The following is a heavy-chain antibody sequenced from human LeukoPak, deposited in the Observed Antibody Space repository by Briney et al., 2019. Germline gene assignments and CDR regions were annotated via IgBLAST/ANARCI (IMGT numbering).Heavy chain of an antibody. Sequence: PLETLSLTCTVSGGSISSYYWSWIRQPPGKGLEWIGYIYYSGSTNYNPSLKSRVTISVDTSKNQFSLKLSSVTAADTAVYYCARYYYYGMDVWGQGTTVTVSS. CDR3: ARYYYYGMDV. J-gene: IGHJ6*02. CDR2: IYYSGST. V-gene: IGHV4-59*01. CDR1: GGSISSYY.